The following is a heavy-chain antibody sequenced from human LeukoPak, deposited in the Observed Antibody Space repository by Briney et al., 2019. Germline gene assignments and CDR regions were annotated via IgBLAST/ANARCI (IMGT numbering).Heavy chain of an antibody. CDR1: GFTVSSYY. J-gene: IGHJ4*02. CDR2: IYTGGGR. CDR3: ASSSGYYMASIDY. D-gene: IGHD3-22*01. V-gene: IGHV3-53*01. Sequence: GGSLRLSCAASGFTVSSYYMNWVRQAPGKELEWVSVIYTGGGRYYADSVRGRFTISRDTSKNMVFLQMNSLRVEDTAVYYCASSSGYYMASIDYWGQGTLVTVSS.